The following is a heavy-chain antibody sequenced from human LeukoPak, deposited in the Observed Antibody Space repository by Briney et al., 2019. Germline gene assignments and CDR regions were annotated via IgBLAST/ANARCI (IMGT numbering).Heavy chain of an antibody. CDR2: IWYDGSNK. Sequence: GGSLRLSCAASGFTFSSYGMHWVRQAPGKGLEWVAVIWYDGSNKYYADSVKGRFTISRDNSKNTLYLQMNSLRAEDTAVYYCAKGGGYCSGGSCYFLRYWGQGTLVTVSS. J-gene: IGHJ4*02. V-gene: IGHV3-33*06. D-gene: IGHD2-15*01. CDR3: AKGGGYCSGGSCYFLRY. CDR1: GFTFSSYG.